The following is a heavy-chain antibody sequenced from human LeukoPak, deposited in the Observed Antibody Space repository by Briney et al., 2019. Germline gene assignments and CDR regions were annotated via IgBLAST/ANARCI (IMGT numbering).Heavy chain of an antibody. V-gene: IGHV1-3*03. D-gene: IGHD5-24*01. CDR2: INPANGYT. Sequence: ASVKVSCKASGYTFTNYAMHWVRQAPGQTIQWLAWINPANGYTRYSQHFQDRVTVSSDTSADTAYMELSSLRSEDKAIYYCAIRDGHTDHWGQGTLVTVSS. CDR3: AIRDGHTDH. CDR1: GYTFTNYA. J-gene: IGHJ4*02.